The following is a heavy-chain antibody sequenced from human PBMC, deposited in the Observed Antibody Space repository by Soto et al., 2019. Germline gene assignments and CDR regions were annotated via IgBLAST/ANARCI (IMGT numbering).Heavy chain of an antibody. D-gene: IGHD3-22*01. CDR2: ISSSGSTI. CDR3: AREPDSSATHYYYGMDV. J-gene: IGHJ6*02. V-gene: IGHV3-11*01. Sequence: GGSLRLSCAASGFTFSDYYMSWIRQAPGKGLEWVSYISSSGSTIYYADSVKGRFTISRDNAKNSLYLQMNSLRAEDTAVYYCAREPDSSATHYYYGMDVWGQGTTVTSP. CDR1: GFTFSDYY.